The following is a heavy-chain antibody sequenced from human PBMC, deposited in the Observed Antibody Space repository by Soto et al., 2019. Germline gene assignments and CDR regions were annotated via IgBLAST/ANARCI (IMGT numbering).Heavy chain of an antibody. Sequence: ASVKVSCKASGYTITSYGISWVRQAPGQGLEWMGWISAYNGNTNYAQKLQGRVTMTTDTSTSTAYMELRSLRSDDTAVYYCARVEIYCSSTSCMVWFDPWGQGTLVTVSS. CDR3: ARVEIYCSSTSCMVWFDP. V-gene: IGHV1-18*01. D-gene: IGHD2-2*01. CDR2: ISAYNGNT. CDR1: GYTITSYG. J-gene: IGHJ5*02.